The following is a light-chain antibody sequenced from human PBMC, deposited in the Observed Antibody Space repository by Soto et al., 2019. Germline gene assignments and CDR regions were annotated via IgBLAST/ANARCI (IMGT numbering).Light chain of an antibody. CDR2: RTS. V-gene: IGKV3-20*01. Sequence: EIVLTQSPGTLSLSPGERATLSCRTSQSVNNNFLAWYQHKPGQAPRLLISRTSNRATGVPDRFSGGGSGTDFTLTITRLEPEDFAVYSCQHYGDSPTFGQGTKLQI. CDR1: QSVNNNF. J-gene: IGKJ2*01. CDR3: QHYGDSPT.